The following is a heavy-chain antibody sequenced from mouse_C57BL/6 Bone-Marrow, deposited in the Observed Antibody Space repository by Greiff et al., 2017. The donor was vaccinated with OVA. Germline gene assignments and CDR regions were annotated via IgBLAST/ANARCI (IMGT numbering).Heavy chain of an antibody. CDR2: IDPETGGT. Sequence: VQLQQSGAELVRPGASVTLSCKASGYTFTDYEMHWVKQTPVHGLEWIGAIDPETGGTAYNQKFKGKAILTADKSSSTAYMELRSLTSEDSAVYYCTRSELLRGYFDYWGQGTTLTVSS. CDR1: GYTFTDYE. J-gene: IGHJ2*01. V-gene: IGHV1-15*01. CDR3: TRSELLRGYFDY. D-gene: IGHD1-1*01.